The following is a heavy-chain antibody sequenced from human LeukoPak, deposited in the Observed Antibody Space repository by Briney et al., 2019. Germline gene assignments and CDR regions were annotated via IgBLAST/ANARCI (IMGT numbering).Heavy chain of an antibody. CDR2: INPNSGAT. V-gene: IGHV1-2*02. Sequence: ASVKVSCKASGYTFTGYHMHWVRQAPRQGLEWMGWINPNSGATNKAQKFQGRVTMTWDTSISTAYMELSSLRSDDAAVYYCARLLCSGGTCYSDYWGQGTLVTVSS. J-gene: IGHJ4*02. CDR3: ARLLCSGGTCYSDY. CDR1: GYTFTGYH. D-gene: IGHD2-15*01.